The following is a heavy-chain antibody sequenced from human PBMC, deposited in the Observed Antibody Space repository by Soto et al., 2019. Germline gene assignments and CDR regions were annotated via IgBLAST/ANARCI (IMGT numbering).Heavy chain of an antibody. J-gene: IGHJ6*02. CDR3: ARVVGAVDYYYGMDV. Sequence: PSETLSLTCAVYGGSFSGYYWSWIRQPPGKGLEWIGEINHSGSTNYNPSLKSRVTISVDTSKNQFSLKLSSVTAADTAVYYCARVVGAVDYYYGMDVWGQGTTVTVSS. D-gene: IGHD6-19*01. CDR2: INHSGST. CDR1: GGSFSGYY. V-gene: IGHV4-34*01.